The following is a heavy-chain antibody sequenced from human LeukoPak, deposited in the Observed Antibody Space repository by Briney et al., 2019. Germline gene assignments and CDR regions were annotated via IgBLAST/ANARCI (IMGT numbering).Heavy chain of an antibody. Sequence: PGGSLILSCAASGSTFSSYSMNWVRQAPGKGLEWVSSISSSSSYIYYADSVKGRFTISRDNAKNSLYLQMNSLRAEDTAVYYCARDGDHSSSWYGAFDIWGQGTMVTVSS. CDR3: ARDGDHSSSWYGAFDI. J-gene: IGHJ3*02. V-gene: IGHV3-21*01. CDR2: ISSSSSYI. CDR1: GSTFSSYS. D-gene: IGHD6-13*01.